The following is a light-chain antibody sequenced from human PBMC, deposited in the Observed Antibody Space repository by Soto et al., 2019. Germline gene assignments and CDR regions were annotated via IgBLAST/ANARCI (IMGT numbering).Light chain of an antibody. V-gene: IGKV3D-20*01. J-gene: IGKJ5*01. Sequence: EIVLTQSPATLSLSPGERATLSCGASQSVSSSYLAWYQQKPGLAPRLLIYDASSRATGTPDRFSGSGSGTDFTLTISRLEPEDFAVYYCQHYGSSPPITFGQGTRLEIK. CDR2: DAS. CDR3: QHYGSSPPIT. CDR1: QSVSSSY.